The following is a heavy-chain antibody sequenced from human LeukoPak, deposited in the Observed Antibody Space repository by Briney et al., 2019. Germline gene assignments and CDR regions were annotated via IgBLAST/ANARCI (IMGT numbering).Heavy chain of an antibody. CDR3: ARHGYCSSTSCYKNWFDP. CDR2: IYYSGST. J-gene: IGHJ5*02. V-gene: IGHV4-39*01. D-gene: IGHD2-2*02. Sequence: ETLSLTCTVSGGSISSSSYYWGWIRQPPGKGLEWIGSIYYSGSTYYNPSLKSRVTISVDTSKNQFSLKLSSVTAADTAVYYCARHGYCSSTSCYKNWFDPWGQGTLVTVSS. CDR1: GGSISSSSYY.